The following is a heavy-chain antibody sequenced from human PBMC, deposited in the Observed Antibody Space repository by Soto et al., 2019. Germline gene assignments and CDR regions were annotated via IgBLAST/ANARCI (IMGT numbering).Heavy chain of an antibody. CDR1: GGTFNNYV. J-gene: IGHJ4*02. CDR2: IIPIFGTA. Sequence: QVQLVQSGAEVKKPGSSVKVSCRASGGTFNNYVINWVRQAPGQGLEWMAGIIPIFGTANYAQKFQGRVTITADKSTSTAFMELNSLRSEDTAVYYCAGRCDGTIFLGHFDYWGQGTLVTVSS. D-gene: IGHD2-21*01. CDR3: AGRCDGTIFLGHFDY. V-gene: IGHV1-69*06.